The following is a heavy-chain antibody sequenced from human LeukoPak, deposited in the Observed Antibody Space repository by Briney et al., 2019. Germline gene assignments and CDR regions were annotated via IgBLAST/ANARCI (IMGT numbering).Heavy chain of an antibody. CDR2: ISYDGSNK. Sequence: GGSLRLFCAASGFTFSSYAMHWVRQAPGKGLEWVAVISYDGSNKYYADSVKGRFTISRDNSKNTLYLQMNSLRAEDTAVYYCATIKSVGATDYFDYWGQGTLVTVSS. CDR1: GFTFSSYA. CDR3: ATIKSVGATDYFDY. D-gene: IGHD1-26*01. J-gene: IGHJ4*02. V-gene: IGHV3-30-3*01.